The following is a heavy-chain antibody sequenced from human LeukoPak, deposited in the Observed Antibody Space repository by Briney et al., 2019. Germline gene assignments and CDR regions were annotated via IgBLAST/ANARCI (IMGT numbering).Heavy chain of an antibody. CDR1: GGSISSGNFY. J-gene: IGHJ6*02. Sequence: SETLSLTCTVSGGSISSGNFYWSWIRQPPGKGLEWIGYIYYSGSTYYNPSLKSRVTISVDTSKNQFSLKLSSVTAADTAVYYCARVGGSNYYYYGLDVWGQGTTVTVSS. CDR2: IYYSGST. D-gene: IGHD1-26*01. CDR3: ARVGGSNYYYYGLDV. V-gene: IGHV4-30-4*01.